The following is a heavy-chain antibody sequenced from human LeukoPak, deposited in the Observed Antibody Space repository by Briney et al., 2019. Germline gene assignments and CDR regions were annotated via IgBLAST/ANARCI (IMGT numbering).Heavy chain of an antibody. V-gene: IGHV4-59*01. CDR2: IYYSGST. CDR1: GGSISSYY. CDR3: ARHTFGGVIASFDY. Sequence: SETLSLTCSVSGGSISSYYWSWIRQPPGKGLEWIGYIYYSGSTNYNPPLKSRVTISVDTSKNQFSLKLSSVTAADTAMYYCARHTFGGVIASFDYWGQGTLVTVSS. J-gene: IGHJ4*02. D-gene: IGHD3-16*02.